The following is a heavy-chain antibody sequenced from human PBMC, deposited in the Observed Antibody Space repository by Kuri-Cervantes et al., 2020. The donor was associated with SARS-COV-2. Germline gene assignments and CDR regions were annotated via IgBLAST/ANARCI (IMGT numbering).Heavy chain of an antibody. CDR3: ARDSMTTRDFDY. J-gene: IGHJ4*02. D-gene: IGHD4-11*01. Sequence: GGSLRLSCVASGFTFSSYWMHCVRQAPGKGLVWVSRLTNDGSDAIFADSVKGRFTISRDNAKNMLYLYMNSLRADDTAVYYCARDSMTTRDFDYWGQGTLVTVSS. CDR1: GFTFSSYW. V-gene: IGHV3-74*01. CDR2: LTNDGSDA.